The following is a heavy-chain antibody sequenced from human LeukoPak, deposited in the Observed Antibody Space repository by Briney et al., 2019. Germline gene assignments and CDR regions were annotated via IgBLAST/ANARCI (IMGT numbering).Heavy chain of an antibody. CDR1: GYIFINYW. J-gene: IGHJ2*01. V-gene: IGHV5-51*01. D-gene: IGHD2-21*02. Sequence: GESPKISCEASGYIFINYWIGWVRQVPGKGLDWMGLIHPGDSDTRYSPSFQGQVTISVDKSITTAYLQWSSLQASDTAMYFCARVVVVTATHWYFDLWGRGSLVTVFS. CDR2: IHPGDSDT. CDR3: ARVVVVTATHWYFDL.